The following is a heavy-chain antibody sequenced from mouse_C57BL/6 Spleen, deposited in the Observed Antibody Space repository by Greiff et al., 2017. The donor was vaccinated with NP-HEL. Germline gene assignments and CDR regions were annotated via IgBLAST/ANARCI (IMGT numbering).Heavy chain of an antibody. D-gene: IGHD1-1*01. V-gene: IGHV1-9*01. J-gene: IGHJ1*03. CDR1: GYTFTGYW. CDR3: AKGLYYYGSSYWYFDV. CDR2: ILPGSGST. Sequence: VKLVESGAELMKPGASVKLSCKATGYTFTGYWIEWVKQRPGHGLEWIGEILPGSGSTNYNEKFKGKATFTADTSSNTAYMQLSSLTTEDSAIYYCAKGLYYYGSSYWYFDVWGTGTTVTVSS.